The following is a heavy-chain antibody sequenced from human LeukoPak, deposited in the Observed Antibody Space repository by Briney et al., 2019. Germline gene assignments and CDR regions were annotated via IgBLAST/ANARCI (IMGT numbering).Heavy chain of an antibody. Sequence: GGSLRLSCAASGFTFSSYWMHWVRQAPGKGLVWVSRINTDGSSTSYADSVKGRFTISRDNAKNTLSLQMNSLRAEDTAVYYCARTYYPISYYFDYWGQGTLVTVS. D-gene: IGHD3-10*01. V-gene: IGHV3-74*01. CDR1: GFTFSSYW. J-gene: IGHJ4*02. CDR2: INTDGSST. CDR3: ARTYYPISYYFDY.